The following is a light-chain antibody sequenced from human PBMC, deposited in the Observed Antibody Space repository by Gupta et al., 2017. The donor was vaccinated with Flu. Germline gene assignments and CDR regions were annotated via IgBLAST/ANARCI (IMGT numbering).Light chain of an antibody. CDR2: EDK. CDR3: QAWDTSTHVF. Sequence: SHYLNPPHSVSVSPGQPATLSCSGEKLGEKYVCWYQQKTGQSPVVIIYEDKKRPSGTPDRCSGSNSGNLATLTISGTQPVDEADYDCQAWDTSTHVFFGGGTKLTV. CDR1: KLGEKY. V-gene: IGLV3-1*01. J-gene: IGLJ2*01.